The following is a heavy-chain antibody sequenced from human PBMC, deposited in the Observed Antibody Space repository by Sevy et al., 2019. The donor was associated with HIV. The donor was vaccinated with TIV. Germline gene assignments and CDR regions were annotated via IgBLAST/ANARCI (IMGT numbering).Heavy chain of an antibody. J-gene: IGHJ6*02. V-gene: IGHV3-49*04. Sequence: GGSLRLSCRASGFTFDDYTMSWVRQAPGKGLEWVAFIRSKAYGGTTEYAASVKGRFTISRDESKSIAYLQMNSLKTEDTAVYYCTRAEGAADWGMDVWGQGTTVIVSS. CDR3: TRAEGAADWGMDV. D-gene: IGHD1-26*01. CDR2: IRSKAYGGTT. CDR1: GFTFDDYT.